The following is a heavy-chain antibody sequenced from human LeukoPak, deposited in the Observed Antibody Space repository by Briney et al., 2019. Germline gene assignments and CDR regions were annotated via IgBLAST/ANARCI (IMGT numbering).Heavy chain of an antibody. D-gene: IGHD2-2*01. Sequence: PGGSLRLSCAASGLTFSGYGMHWVRQAPGRGLEWVAFIRYDGTDKYYADSVKGRFTISRDNSKNTLYLQMNSLRPEDTAVYYCAKGYCSGTSCYSGLDWGQGTLVTVSS. CDR2: IRYDGTDK. J-gene: IGHJ4*02. CDR1: GLTFSGYG. CDR3: AKGYCSGTSCYSGLD. V-gene: IGHV3-30*02.